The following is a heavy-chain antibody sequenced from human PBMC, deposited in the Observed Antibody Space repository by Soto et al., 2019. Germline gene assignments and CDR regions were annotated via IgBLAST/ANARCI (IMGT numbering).Heavy chain of an antibody. CDR1: EYTFTTYY. CDR3: ASDSLRRFTGLGY. Sequence: QVQLVQSGAEVKKPGASVTVSCKASEYTFTTYYMHWVRQAPGQGLEWMGDNNPSDGTTRYAQRFQGRPTLARDTSTGTIYMEPTSLTSEGPGVVYCASDSLRRFTGLGYWGQGTLVNVSS. V-gene: IGHV1-46*01. CDR2: NNPSDGTT. J-gene: IGHJ4*02. D-gene: IGHD3-16*01.